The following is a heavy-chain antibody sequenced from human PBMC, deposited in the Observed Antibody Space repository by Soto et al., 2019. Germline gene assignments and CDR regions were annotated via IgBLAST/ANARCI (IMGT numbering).Heavy chain of an antibody. CDR3: TTPYYYGSGSLPGY. D-gene: IGHD3-10*01. Sequence: GGSLRLSCAASGFTFSGSAMHWVRQASGKGLEWVGRIRSKANSYATAYAASVKGRFTISRDDSKNTAYLQMNSLKTEDTAVYYCTTPYYYGSGSLPGYWGQGTLVTVSS. CDR2: IRSKANSYAT. V-gene: IGHV3-73*01. CDR1: GFTFSGSA. J-gene: IGHJ4*02.